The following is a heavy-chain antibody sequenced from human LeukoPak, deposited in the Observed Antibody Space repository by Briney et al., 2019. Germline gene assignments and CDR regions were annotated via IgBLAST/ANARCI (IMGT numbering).Heavy chain of an antibody. V-gene: IGHV4-61*02. CDR2: IYTSGIT. CDR3: ARGLLIPAAGLDWFDP. J-gene: IGHJ5*02. Sequence: SETLSLTCTVSGGSISSGSYYWSWIRQPAGKGLEWIGRIYTSGITNYNPSLKSRVTISVDTSKNQFSLKLSSVTAADTAMYYCARGLLIPAAGLDWFDPWGQGTLVTVSS. CDR1: GGSISSGSYY. D-gene: IGHD6-13*01.